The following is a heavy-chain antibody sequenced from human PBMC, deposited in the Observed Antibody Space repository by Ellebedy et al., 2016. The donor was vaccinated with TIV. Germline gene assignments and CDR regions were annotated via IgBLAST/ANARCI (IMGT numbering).Heavy chain of an antibody. J-gene: IGHJ4*02. D-gene: IGHD6-19*01. CDR1: GYTFASYE. V-gene: IGHV1-8*01. CDR3: ARGWDSSGWPDY. Sequence: ASVKVSCXASGYTFASYEISWVRQATGQGLEWIGLINPRSGHTVYAQRFQGRLTMTRDTSIRTAYMEVSGLRSDDTAVYYCARGWDSSGWPDYWGQGTLVTVSS. CDR2: INPRSGHT.